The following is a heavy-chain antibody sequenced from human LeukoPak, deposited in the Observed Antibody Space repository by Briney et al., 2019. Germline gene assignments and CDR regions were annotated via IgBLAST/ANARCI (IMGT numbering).Heavy chain of an antibody. J-gene: IGHJ1*01. V-gene: IGHV3-53*01. Sequence: GGSLRLSCAASGFTVNNNYVNWVRQAPGKGLEWVSIISGGGDTSYADSVKGRFTISRDNSKKTVYLKMNSLRAEDTAVYYCAKESGYYHYWGQDTLVTVSP. CDR3: AKESGYYHY. CDR2: ISGGGDT. D-gene: IGHD3-3*01. CDR1: GFTVNNNY.